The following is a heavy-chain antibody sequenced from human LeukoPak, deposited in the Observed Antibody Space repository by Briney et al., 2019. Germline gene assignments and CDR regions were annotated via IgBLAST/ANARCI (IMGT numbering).Heavy chain of an antibody. CDR2: ISSSSSTI. CDR1: GFTFSSYS. J-gene: IGHJ4*02. CDR3: ARFNGYSYGYEGY. D-gene: IGHD5-18*01. Sequence: GGSLRLSCAASGFTFSSYSMNWVRQAPGKGLEWVSYISSSSSTIYYADSVKGRFTISRDNAKNSLYLQMSSLRDEDTAVYYCARFNGYSYGYEGYWGQGTLVTVSS. V-gene: IGHV3-48*02.